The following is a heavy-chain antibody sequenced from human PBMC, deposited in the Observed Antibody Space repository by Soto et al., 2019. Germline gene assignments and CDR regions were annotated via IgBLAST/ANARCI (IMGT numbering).Heavy chain of an antibody. Sequence: SVKVSCKASGDTFSTYTITWMRQAPGQGLEWMGGIIPRSATSNYAQKFQGRVTITADESTNTAYMELSSLRSEDTAVYYCAREITDYGMDVWGQGTTVTVSS. J-gene: IGHJ6*02. CDR1: GDTFSTYT. V-gene: IGHV1-69*13. D-gene: IGHD1-20*01. CDR3: AREITDYGMDV. CDR2: IIPRSATS.